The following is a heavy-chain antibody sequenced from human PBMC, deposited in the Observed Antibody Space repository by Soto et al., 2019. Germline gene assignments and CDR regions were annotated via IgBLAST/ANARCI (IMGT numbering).Heavy chain of an antibody. V-gene: IGHV4-59*01. Sequence: SETLSLTCTVSWGSMNTFYWSWVRQSPGKGLEWIGYIYFRGTTHYHPSLQSRVSISIDTSQNQFSLKLNSMTTADTAVYYCARSSGYATPLDQWGQGTPVTVSS. J-gene: IGHJ4*02. CDR2: IYFRGTT. CDR3: ARSSGYATPLDQ. D-gene: IGHD3-22*01. CDR1: WGSMNTFY.